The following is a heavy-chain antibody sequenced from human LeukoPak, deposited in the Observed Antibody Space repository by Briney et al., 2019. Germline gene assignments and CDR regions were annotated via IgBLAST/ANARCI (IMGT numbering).Heavy chain of an antibody. CDR1: GGSINSYY. V-gene: IGHV4-59*01. Sequence: SETLSLTCTVSGGSINSYYWSWIRQPPGNGLEWIGYISYSGSTNYNPSLKSRVTISLDTSKTKFFLKLSSVTTADTALYYCASQYDFWSFDPWGQGTLVTVSS. CDR3: ASQYDFWSFDP. CDR2: ISYSGST. J-gene: IGHJ5*02. D-gene: IGHD3-3*01.